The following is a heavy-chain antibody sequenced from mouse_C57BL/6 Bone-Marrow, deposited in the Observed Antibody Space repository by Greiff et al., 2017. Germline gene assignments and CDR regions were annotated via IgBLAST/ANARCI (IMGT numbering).Heavy chain of an antibody. CDR2: ISNGGGST. D-gene: IGHD1-1*01. Sequence: DVKLVESGGGLVQPGGSLKLSCAASGFTFSDYYMYWVRQTPEKRLEWVAYISNGGGSTYYPDTVKGRFTISRDNAKNTLYLQMSRLKSEDTAMYYCASYITTVVATSLDRYFDVWGTGTTVTVSS. CDR1: GFTFSDYY. J-gene: IGHJ1*03. V-gene: IGHV5-12*01. CDR3: ASYITTVVATSLDRYFDV.